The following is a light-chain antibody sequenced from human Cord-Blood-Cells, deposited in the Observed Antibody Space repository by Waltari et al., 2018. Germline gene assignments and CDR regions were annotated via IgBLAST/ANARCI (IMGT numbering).Light chain of an antibody. CDR3: QQYYSTPLT. J-gene: IGKJ4*01. V-gene: IGKV4-1*01. CDR1: QIVLYSSNNKNY. Sequence: IVMTQSPDSLAVSLGERATINYKSSQIVLYSSNNKNYFAWYQQKPGQPPKLLIYWASTRESGVPDRFSGSGSGTDFTLTISSLQAEDVAVYYCQQYYSTPLTFGGGTKVGIK. CDR2: WAS.